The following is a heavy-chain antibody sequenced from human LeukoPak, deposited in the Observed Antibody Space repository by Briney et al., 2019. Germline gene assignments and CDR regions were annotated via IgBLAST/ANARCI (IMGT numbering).Heavy chain of an antibody. CDR1: GGSISSSSYY. V-gene: IGHV4-39*07. CDR2: IYYSGST. Sequence: PSETLSLTCTVSGGSISSSSYYWGWIRQPPGKGLEWIGSIYYSGSTYSNPSLKSRVTISVDTSKNQFSLKLSSVTAADTGVYYCARVVGGCSSTSCLESWFDPWGQGTLVTDSS. J-gene: IGHJ5*02. D-gene: IGHD2-2*01. CDR3: ARVVGGCSSTSCLESWFDP.